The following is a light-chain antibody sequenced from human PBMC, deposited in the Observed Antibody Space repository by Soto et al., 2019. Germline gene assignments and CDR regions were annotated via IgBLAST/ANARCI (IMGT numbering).Light chain of an antibody. Sequence: DIQMTQSPSSLSASVGDRVTITCRASESIRNNLNWYQQKPGKAPKLLIYAASTLQSGVPSRFSGGGSGTEFTLTIGSLQPEDFTTYYCQQFNSYPWTLGQGTKVDIK. CDR2: AAS. J-gene: IGKJ1*01. V-gene: IGKV1-39*01. CDR3: QQFNSYPWT. CDR1: ESIRNN.